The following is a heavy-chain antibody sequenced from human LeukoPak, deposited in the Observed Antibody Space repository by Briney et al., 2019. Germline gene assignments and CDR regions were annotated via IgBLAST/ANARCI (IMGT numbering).Heavy chain of an antibody. J-gene: IGHJ4*02. V-gene: IGHV3-53*01. CDR2: IYGAGAT. CDR1: GLTVSSEY. CDR3: ARLLPASRHYFDY. D-gene: IGHD2-15*01. Sequence: GSLRLSCAAYGLTVSSEYLAWVRQAPGKGLEWISVIYGAGATYYADSVQGRFTISRDTYSNALYLQMNSLRVEDTAVYHCARLLPASRHYFDYWGQGTLVTVSS.